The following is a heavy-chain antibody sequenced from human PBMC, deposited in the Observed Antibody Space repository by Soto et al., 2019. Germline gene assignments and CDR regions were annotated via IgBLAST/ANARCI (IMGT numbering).Heavy chain of an antibody. CDR1: GGSFTSNNW. J-gene: IGHJ4*02. Sequence: PSETLSLTCAVSGGSFTSNNWWTWVRQPPGQGLEWIGEIYRTGSTNYNPSLKSRVTISLDKSENQFSLKVTSLTAADAAVYYCDSRDPGNRVDYWGQGTLVTVSS. CDR2: IYRTGST. D-gene: IGHD3-16*02. CDR3: DSRDPGNRVDY. V-gene: IGHV4-4*02.